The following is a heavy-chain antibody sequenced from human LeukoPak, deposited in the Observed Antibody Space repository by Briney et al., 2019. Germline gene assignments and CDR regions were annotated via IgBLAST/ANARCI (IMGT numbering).Heavy chain of an antibody. Sequence: PSETLSLTCTVSGGSISSGSYYWSWIRQPAGKGLEWIGRIYTSGSTNYNPSLKSRVPISVDTSKNHFSLKLSSVTAADTAVYYCARDSVVPAAIPTKRWFDPWGQGTLVTVSS. J-gene: IGHJ5*02. CDR1: GGSISSGSYY. D-gene: IGHD2-2*02. CDR3: ARDSVVPAAIPTKRWFDP. CDR2: IYTSGST. V-gene: IGHV4-61*02.